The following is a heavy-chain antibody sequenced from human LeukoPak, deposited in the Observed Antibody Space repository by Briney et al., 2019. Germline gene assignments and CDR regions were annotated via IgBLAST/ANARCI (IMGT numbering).Heavy chain of an antibody. Sequence: SETLSLTCNVSGGSISGYHWSWIRQPPGKGLEWIGYIYYSGSTNYNPSLKSRVTISVDTSKNQFSLKLSSVTAADAAVYYCATTKYSSSWYDYWGQGTQVTVSS. D-gene: IGHD6-13*01. CDR2: IYYSGST. V-gene: IGHV4-59*01. J-gene: IGHJ4*02. CDR1: GGSISGYH. CDR3: ATTKYSSSWYDY.